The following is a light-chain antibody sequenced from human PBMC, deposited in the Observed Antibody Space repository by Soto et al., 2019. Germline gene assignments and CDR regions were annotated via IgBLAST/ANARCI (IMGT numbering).Light chain of an antibody. CDR1: QSVSTS. CDR3: QQSNDWPPLT. V-gene: IGKV3-15*01. Sequence: EIVMTQSPATLSLSPGERATLSCRASQSVSTSLAWYQQKPGHAPRLLIFGASFRAPGVPARFSGSGSGTDFTLTISSLQSEDFAVYYCQQSNDWPPLTFGGGTKVEIK. J-gene: IGKJ4*01. CDR2: GAS.